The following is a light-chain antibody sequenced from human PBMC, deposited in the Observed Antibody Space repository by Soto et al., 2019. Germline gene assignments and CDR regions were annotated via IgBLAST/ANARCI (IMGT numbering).Light chain of an antibody. J-gene: IGKJ4*01. CDR1: QSISTY. CDR2: AAS. Sequence: DIQMTQSPSSLSTSVGGRVTIPCRASQSISTYLNWYQQRPGKAPKLLIYAASSLQSGVPSRFGGSGSGTDFTLTISSLQPEDFATYYCQQSYYTPLTFGGGTKVEIK. CDR3: QQSYYTPLT. V-gene: IGKV1-39*01.